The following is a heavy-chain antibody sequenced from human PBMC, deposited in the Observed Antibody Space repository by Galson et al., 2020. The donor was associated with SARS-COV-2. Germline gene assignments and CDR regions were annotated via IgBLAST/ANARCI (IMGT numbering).Heavy chain of an antibody. CDR1: GGSISSYY. V-gene: IGHV4-59*01. CDR3: ASSTRGYCSSTSCYSLDY. D-gene: IGHD2-2*01. Sequence: ETSETLSLTCTVSGGSISSYYWSWIRQPPGKGLEWIGYIYYSGSTNYNPSLKSRVTISVDTSKNQFSLKLSSVTAADTAVYYCASSTRGYCSSTSCYSLDYWGQGTLVTVSS. CDR2: IYYSGST. J-gene: IGHJ4*02.